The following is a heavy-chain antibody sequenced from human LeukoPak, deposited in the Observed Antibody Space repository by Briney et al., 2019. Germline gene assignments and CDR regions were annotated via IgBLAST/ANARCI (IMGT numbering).Heavy chain of an antibody. D-gene: IGHD3-10*01. Sequence: PSETLSLTCTVSGGAITSGGYSWNWIRQPPGKGLEWIGCIYDRGPAYYNPSLKSRFTISVDRPKNQFFLNVTSLTAADTAVYYCARSRQASGLFNSWGQGTLVVVSS. CDR2: IYDRGPA. J-gene: IGHJ5*01. CDR1: GGAITSGGYS. V-gene: IGHV4-30-2*01. CDR3: ARSRQASGLFNS.